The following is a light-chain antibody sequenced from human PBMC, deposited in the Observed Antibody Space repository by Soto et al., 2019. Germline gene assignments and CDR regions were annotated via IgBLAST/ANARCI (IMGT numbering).Light chain of an antibody. Sequence: DSQMTQSPSSVSASVGDIVTIAFLASQGISRWLAWYQQKPGRAPKLLIYAASNLQSGVPSRFSGSGSGTDCTLTISSLQPEDFATYYCQQANSFPLTFGGGTKVDIK. CDR3: QQANSFPLT. CDR1: QGISRW. CDR2: AAS. J-gene: IGKJ4*01. V-gene: IGKV1-12*01.